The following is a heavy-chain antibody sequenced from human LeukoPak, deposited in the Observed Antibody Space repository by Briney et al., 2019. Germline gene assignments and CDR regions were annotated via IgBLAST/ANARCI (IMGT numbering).Heavy chain of an antibody. Sequence: RGSLRLSCAASGFTFSNAWMSWVRQAPGKGLEWVGRIKSKTDGGTTDYAAPVKGRFTISRDDSKNTLYLQMNSLKTEDTAVYYCTTDSESLILTGYYYFDYWGQGTLVTVSS. CDR1: GFTFSNAW. D-gene: IGHD3-9*01. V-gene: IGHV3-15*01. J-gene: IGHJ4*02. CDR3: TTDSESLILTGYYYFDY. CDR2: IKSKTDGGTT.